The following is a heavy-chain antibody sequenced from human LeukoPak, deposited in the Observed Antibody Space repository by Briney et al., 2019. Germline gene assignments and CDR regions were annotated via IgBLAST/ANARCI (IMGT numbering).Heavy chain of an antibody. Sequence: PSETPSLTCTVSGGSISSYYWSWIRQPPGKGLEWIGYIYYSGSTNYNPSLKSRVTISVDTSKNQFSLKLSSVTAADTAVYYCARHPYYYDSSGLRIDAFDIWGQGTMVTVSS. D-gene: IGHD3-22*01. CDR2: IYYSGST. CDR1: GGSISSYY. J-gene: IGHJ3*02. CDR3: ARHPYYYDSSGLRIDAFDI. V-gene: IGHV4-59*08.